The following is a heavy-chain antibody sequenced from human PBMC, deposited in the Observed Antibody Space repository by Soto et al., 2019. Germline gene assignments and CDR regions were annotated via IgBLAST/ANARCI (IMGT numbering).Heavy chain of an antibody. CDR1: GGSIRDYY. CDR3: ARAYGGNSGVFDY. V-gene: IGHV4-59*08. J-gene: IGHJ4*02. D-gene: IGHD4-17*01. Sequence: SETLSLTCTVSGGSIRDYYWGWIRQSPGKGLEWIGYIYYTGSTNYNPSLKSRVTISVDSSKNQFSLNLSSVTAADTAVYYCARAYGGNSGVFDYWGQGTLVTVSS. CDR2: IYYTGST.